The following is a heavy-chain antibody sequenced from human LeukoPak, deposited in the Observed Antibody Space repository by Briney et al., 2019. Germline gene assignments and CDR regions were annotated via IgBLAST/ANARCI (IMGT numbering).Heavy chain of an antibody. D-gene: IGHD3-10*01. CDR2: ISHAGGNK. CDR1: GFTFSNYA. J-gene: IGHJ4*02. CDR3: AGDSARQFGELYVFDY. Sequence: PGGSLRLSCAASGFTFSNYAMHWVRLAPGKGLEWVAVISHAGGNKYYADSVKGLFTISRDISKSTLYLQINSLRTEDTAVYYCAGDSARQFGELYVFDYWGQGTLVTVSS. V-gene: IGHV3-30-3*01.